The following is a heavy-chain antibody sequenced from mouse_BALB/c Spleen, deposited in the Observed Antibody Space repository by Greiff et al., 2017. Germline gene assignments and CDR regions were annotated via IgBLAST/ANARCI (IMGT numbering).Heavy chain of an antibody. J-gene: IGHJ2*01. CDR1: GFTFSSFG. CDR2: ISSGSSTI. D-gene: IGHD1-1*01. CDR3: ARRGTTVVASFDY. V-gene: IGHV5-17*02. Sequence: EVNLVESGGGLVQPGGSRKLSCAASGFTFSSFGMHWVRQAPEKGLEWVAYISSGSSTIYYADTVKGRFTISRDNPKNTLFLQMTSLRSEDTAMYYCARRGTTVVASFDYWGQGTTLTVSS.